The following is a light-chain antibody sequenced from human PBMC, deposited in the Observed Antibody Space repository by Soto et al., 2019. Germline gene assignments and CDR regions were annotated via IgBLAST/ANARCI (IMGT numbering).Light chain of an antibody. CDR2: GAS. V-gene: IGKV1-17*03. CDR3: LQHNTYPLS. CDR1: QAISHY. Sequence: DIQMTQCASAMSASVGDGVTITCRASQAISHYLAWFHQRPGKVPKRLIYGASTLQSGVPSRFSGSGSGTEFTLTISSLQPEDFGTYYCLQHNTYPLSFGGGTKVDIK. J-gene: IGKJ4*01.